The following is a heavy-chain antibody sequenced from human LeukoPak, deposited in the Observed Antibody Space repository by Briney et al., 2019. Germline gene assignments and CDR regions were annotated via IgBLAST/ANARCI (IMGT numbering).Heavy chain of an antibody. D-gene: IGHD5-18*01. V-gene: IGHV3-7*01. J-gene: IGHJ4*02. CDR1: GFNFSNHW. Sequence: PGESLPLSCGASGFNFSNHWMGWVRQAPENGLEWVAIMNQYGNDKYHLDSVQGRFPIFRDNAKNTLYLQMNSLRVEATAVYYCARGDGRGRSDGATWGPGTLVTVSS. CDR3: ARGDGRGRSDGAT. CDR2: MNQYGNDK.